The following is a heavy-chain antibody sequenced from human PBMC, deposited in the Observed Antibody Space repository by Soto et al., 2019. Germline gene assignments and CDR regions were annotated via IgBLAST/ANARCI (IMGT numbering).Heavy chain of an antibody. J-gene: IGHJ3*02. V-gene: IGHV1-69*01. CDR2: IIPIFGTA. CDR1: GGAVSNYA. Sequence: QVQLVQSGAEVRKPVSSVKVSCKASGGAVSNYAISWVRPAPGQGLEWMGGIIPIFGTANYAQKLKGRVTITADESTTTAYMELSSLSSEDTAVYYCAGSFKYGSGAYDAFDIWGQGTVVTVSS. D-gene: IGHD3-10*01. CDR3: AGSFKYGSGAYDAFDI.